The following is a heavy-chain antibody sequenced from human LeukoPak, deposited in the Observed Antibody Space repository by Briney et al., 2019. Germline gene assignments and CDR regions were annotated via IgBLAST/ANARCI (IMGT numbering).Heavy chain of an antibody. CDR3: VRDLAGPPQEAFDI. CDR2: IKQDGSEK. J-gene: IGHJ3*02. Sequence: GGSLRLSCAASGFSFSSCWMSWVRQAPGKGLEWVANIKQDGSEKYYVDSVKGRFTISRDNAQNSLYLQMNSLRAEDTAVYYCVRDLAGPPQEAFDIWGQGTVVTVSS. V-gene: IGHV3-7*01. CDR1: GFSFSSCW.